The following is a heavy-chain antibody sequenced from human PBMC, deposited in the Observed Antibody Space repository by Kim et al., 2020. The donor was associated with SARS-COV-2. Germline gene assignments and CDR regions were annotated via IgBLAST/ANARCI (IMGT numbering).Heavy chain of an antibody. V-gene: IGHV3-74*01. Sequence: SYTSSGKSRFTISRDSAKNTLYLQMNGLRAEDTAMYCCARPRSSWYHFDYWGQGTPVTVSS. D-gene: IGHD6-13*01. CDR3: ARPRSSWYHFDY. J-gene: IGHJ4*02.